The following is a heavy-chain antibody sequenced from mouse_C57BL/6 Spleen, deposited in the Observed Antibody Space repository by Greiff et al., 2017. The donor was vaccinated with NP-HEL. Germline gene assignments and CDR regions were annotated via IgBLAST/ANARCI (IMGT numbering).Heavy chain of an antibody. CDR3: ARGGYSKRDYYAMDY. J-gene: IGHJ4*01. CDR1: GYTFTSYW. Sequence: QVQLQQPGAELVRPGSSVNLSCKASGYTFTSYWMHWVKQRPIQGLEWIGNIDPSDSETHYNQKFKDKATLTVDKSSSTAYMQLSSLTSEDSAVYYCARGGYSKRDYYAMDYWGQGTSVTVSS. D-gene: IGHD2-5*01. V-gene: IGHV1-52*01. CDR2: IDPSDSET.